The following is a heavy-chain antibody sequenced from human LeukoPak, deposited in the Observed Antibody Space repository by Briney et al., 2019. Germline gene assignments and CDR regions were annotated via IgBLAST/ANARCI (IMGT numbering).Heavy chain of an antibody. Sequence: PSETLSLTCTVSGGSISSSSYYWGWIRQPPGKGLEWIGSIYYSGSTYYNPSLKSRVTISVDTSKNQFSLKLSSVTAADTAVYYCARFLAGRYCSSTSCYYVDVWGKGTTVTVSS. D-gene: IGHD2-2*01. V-gene: IGHV4-39*07. CDR1: GGSISSSSYY. CDR3: ARFLAGRYCSSTSCYYVDV. CDR2: IYYSGST. J-gene: IGHJ6*03.